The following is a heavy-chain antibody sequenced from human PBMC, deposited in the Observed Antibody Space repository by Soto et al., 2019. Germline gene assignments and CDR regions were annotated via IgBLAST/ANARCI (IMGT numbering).Heavy chain of an antibody. CDR3: ASMYYYDSSGYYPGGYYGMDV. D-gene: IGHD3-22*01. CDR1: GFTFSSYS. J-gene: IGHJ6*02. Sequence: PGGSLRLSCAASGFTFSSYSMNWVRQAPGKGLEWASYISSSSSTIYYADSVKGRFTISRDNAKNSLYLQMNSLRDEGTAVYYCASMYYYDSSGYYPGGYYGMDVWGQGTTVTVSS. CDR2: ISSSSSTI. V-gene: IGHV3-48*02.